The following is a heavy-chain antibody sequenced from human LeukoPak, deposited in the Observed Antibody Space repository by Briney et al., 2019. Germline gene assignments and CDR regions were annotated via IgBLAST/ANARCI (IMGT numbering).Heavy chain of an antibody. J-gene: IGHJ5*02. V-gene: IGHV4-39*01. Sequence: SETLSPTCTVSGGSIRSTSYYWGWIRQPPEKGLEWIGSINYNGRTFYNPSLKSRVTISVDMSKNQFSLKLSSVTAADTAVYYCARHEIRGDNWFDPWGQGTLVTFSS. CDR3: ARHEIRGDNWFDP. CDR2: INYNGRT. D-gene: IGHD5-24*01. CDR1: GGSIRSTSYY.